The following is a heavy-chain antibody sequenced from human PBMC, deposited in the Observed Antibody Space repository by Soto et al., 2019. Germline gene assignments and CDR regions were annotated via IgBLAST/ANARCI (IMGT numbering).Heavy chain of an antibody. CDR3: ARYVVLWFGDLYYFDY. CDR1: GGSFSGYY. J-gene: IGHJ4*02. CDR2: INHSGST. D-gene: IGHD3-10*01. V-gene: IGHV4-34*01. Sequence: SETLSLTCAVYGGSFSGYYWSWIRQPPGKGLEWIGEINHSGSTNYNPSLKSRVTISVDTSKNQFSLKLSSVTAADTAVYYCARYVVLWFGDLYYFDYWGQGTLVTVSS.